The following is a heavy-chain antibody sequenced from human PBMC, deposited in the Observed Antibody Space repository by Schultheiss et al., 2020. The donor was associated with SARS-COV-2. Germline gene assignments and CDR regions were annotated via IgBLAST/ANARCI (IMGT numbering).Heavy chain of an antibody. D-gene: IGHD3-10*01. V-gene: IGHV4-34*01. Sequence: GSLRLSCAASGFTFSDYYMSWIRQAPGKGLEWIGEINHSGSTNYNPSLKSRVTISVDTSKNQFSLKLSSVTAADTAVYYCARGVGFGESDYWGQGTLVTVSS. CDR3: ARGVGFGESDY. CDR2: INHSGST. CDR1: GFTFSDYY. J-gene: IGHJ4*02.